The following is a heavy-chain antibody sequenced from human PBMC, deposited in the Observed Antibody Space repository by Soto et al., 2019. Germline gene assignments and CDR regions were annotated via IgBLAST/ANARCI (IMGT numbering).Heavy chain of an antibody. CDR2: IYPGDSDT. V-gene: IGHV5-51*01. CDR1: GYSFTSYW. D-gene: IGHD2-8*01. Sequence: GESLKISCKGSGYSFTSYWIGWVRQMPGKGLEWMGIIYPGDSDTRYSPSFQGQVTISRDNSKNTLYLQMNSLRAEDTAVYYCARDKRYCTNGVCYTGYYYYGMDVWGQGTTVTVSS. CDR3: ARDKRYCTNGVCYTGYYYYGMDV. J-gene: IGHJ6*02.